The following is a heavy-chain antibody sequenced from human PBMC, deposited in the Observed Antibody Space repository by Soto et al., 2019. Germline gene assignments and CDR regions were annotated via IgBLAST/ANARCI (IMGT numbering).Heavy chain of an antibody. V-gene: IGHV3-30-3*01. CDR1: GFTFSAYW. CDR2: ISYNGSNK. Sequence: GGSLRLSCAASGFTFSAYWMSWVRQAPGKGLEWVAVISYNGSNKYYAESVKGRFTIPRDNSKNTLSLQMNSLRTEDTAVYYCASGIFDYCGQGTRVIVSS. J-gene: IGHJ4*02. CDR3: ASGIFDY.